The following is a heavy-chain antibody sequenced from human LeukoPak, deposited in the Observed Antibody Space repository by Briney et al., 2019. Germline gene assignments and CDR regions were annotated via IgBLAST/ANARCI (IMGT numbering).Heavy chain of an antibody. CDR2: ISSSSSYI. CDR3: ARLGYCSGGSCYSQAFDI. D-gene: IGHD2-15*01. CDR1: GFTFSSYS. V-gene: IGHV3-21*04. Sequence: GGSLRLSCAASGFTFSSYSMNWVRQAPGKGLEWVSSISSSSSYIYYADSVKGRFTISRDNAKNSLYLQMNSLRAEDTAVYYCARLGYCSGGSCYSQAFDIWGQGTMVTVSS. J-gene: IGHJ3*02.